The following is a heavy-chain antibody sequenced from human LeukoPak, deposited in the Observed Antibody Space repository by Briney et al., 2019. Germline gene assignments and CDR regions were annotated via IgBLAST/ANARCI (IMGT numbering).Heavy chain of an antibody. J-gene: IGHJ6*03. D-gene: IGHD6-19*01. CDR1: GFTFSIYA. Sequence: GGSLRLSCAASGFTFSIYAMSWVRQAPGKGLEWVSAISGNGDHTYYADSVKGRFTISRDNSKNTLYLQMSSLRAEDTALYYCAKDLTVARLSYYMDVWGNGTTVIVSS. V-gene: IGHV3-23*01. CDR2: ISGNGDHT. CDR3: AKDLTVARLSYYMDV.